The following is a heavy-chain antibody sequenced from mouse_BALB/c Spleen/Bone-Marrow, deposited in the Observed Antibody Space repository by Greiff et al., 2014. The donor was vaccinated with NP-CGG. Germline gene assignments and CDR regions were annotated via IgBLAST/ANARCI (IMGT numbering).Heavy chain of an antibody. V-gene: IGHV6-6*02. CDR3: TLGRGFAY. D-gene: IGHD3-1*01. CDR2: IRLKSNNYAT. J-gene: IGHJ3*01. Sequence: EVKLMESGGGLVQPGGSMKLSCVASGFTFSNYWMNWVRQSPEKGLEWVAEIRLKSNNYATHYAESVKGRFTISRDDSKSSVYLQMINLRVEDTGIYYCTLGRGFAYWGQGTLVTVSA. CDR1: GFTFSNYW.